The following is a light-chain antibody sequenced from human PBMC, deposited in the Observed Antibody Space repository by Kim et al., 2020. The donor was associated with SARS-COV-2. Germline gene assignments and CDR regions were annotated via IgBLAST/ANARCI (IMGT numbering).Light chain of an antibody. Sequence: GQSVTISCTGTSSDIGGYNFVAWYQQHPGKAPKVMIYEVNKRPSRVPDRFSGSKSGNTASLTVSGLQAEDEADYYCSSYAGRQNLVFGGGTQLTVL. J-gene: IGLJ2*01. CDR1: SSDIGGYNF. V-gene: IGLV2-8*01. CDR3: SSYAGRQNLV. CDR2: EVN.